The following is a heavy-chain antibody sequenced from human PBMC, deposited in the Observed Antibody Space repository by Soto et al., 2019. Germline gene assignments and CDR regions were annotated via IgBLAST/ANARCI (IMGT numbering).Heavy chain of an antibody. D-gene: IGHD6-19*01. Sequence: EVQLLESGGGLVQPGGSLRLSCAASGFTFSTYTMSWVRQAPGKGMECVSAISGTGGSSSYTDSVKGRFTISRDNSKNTLSLQMDSLRAEDTARYYCAKRAVAGRNWYFVLWGRGTLVTVSS. CDR3: AKRAVAGRNWYFVL. J-gene: IGHJ2*01. V-gene: IGHV3-23*01. CDR2: ISGTGGSS. CDR1: GFTFSTYT.